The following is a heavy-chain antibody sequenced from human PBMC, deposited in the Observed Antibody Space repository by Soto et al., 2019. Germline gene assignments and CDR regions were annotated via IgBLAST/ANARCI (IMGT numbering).Heavy chain of an antibody. J-gene: IGHJ4*02. Sequence: EVQLVESGGGLVKPGGSLRLSCAASGFTFSSYSMNWVRQAPGKGLEWVSSISSSSSYIYYADSVKGRFTISRDNAKNALYLQMNSLRDEDTAVYYCARGDDSGYDYFDYWGQGTLVTVSS. D-gene: IGHD5-12*01. CDR2: ISSSSSYI. V-gene: IGHV3-21*01. CDR3: ARGDDSGYDYFDY. CDR1: GFTFSSYS.